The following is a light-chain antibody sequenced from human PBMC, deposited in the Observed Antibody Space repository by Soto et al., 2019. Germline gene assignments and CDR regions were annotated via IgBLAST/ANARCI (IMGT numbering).Light chain of an antibody. Sequence: QSVLTQPASVSGSPGQSITISCTGTSSDVGGYNYVSWYQQHPGKAPKVMIYEVNNRPSGVSNRFSGSKSGNTASLTISGLKAEDEADYYCTSYRSSSTLEVFGTGTKLTVL. J-gene: IGLJ1*01. CDR2: EVN. CDR1: SSDVGGYNY. V-gene: IGLV2-14*01. CDR3: TSYRSSSTLEV.